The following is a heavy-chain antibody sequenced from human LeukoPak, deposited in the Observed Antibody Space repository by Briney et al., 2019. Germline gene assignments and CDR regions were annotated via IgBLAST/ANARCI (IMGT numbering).Heavy chain of an antibody. CDR3: ARRWNYGRNYYIDV. D-gene: IGHD1-7*01. J-gene: IGHJ6*03. Sequence: PSETLSLTRAVYGGSFSNYYWSWLRQPPGKGLEWLAEINESGRANYNPSLMRRVTVSVDTSKNQFSLRLTSVTATDTAVYYCARRWNYGRNYYIDVWGKGATVSVSS. V-gene: IGHV4-34*01. CDR2: INESGRA. CDR1: GGSFSNYY.